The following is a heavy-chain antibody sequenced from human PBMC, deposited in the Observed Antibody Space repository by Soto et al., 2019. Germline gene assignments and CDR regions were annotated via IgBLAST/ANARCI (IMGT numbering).Heavy chain of an antibody. CDR1: GFTFSSYW. CDR3: ARDLGTIFGVVAYYYYYGMDV. V-gene: IGHV3-7*03. Sequence: PGGSLRLSCAASGFTFSSYWMSWVRQAPGKGLEWVANIKQDGSEKYYVDSVKGRFTISRDNAKNSLYLQMNSLRAEDTAVYYCARDLGTIFGVVAYYYYYGMDVWGQGTTVTVSS. J-gene: IGHJ6*02. D-gene: IGHD3-3*01. CDR2: IKQDGSEK.